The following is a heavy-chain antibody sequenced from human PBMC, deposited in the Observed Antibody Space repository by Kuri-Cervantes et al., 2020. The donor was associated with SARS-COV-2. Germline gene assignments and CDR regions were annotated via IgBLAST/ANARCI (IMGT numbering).Heavy chain of an antibody. CDR3: ARDRAAAGLDAFDI. Sequence: SETLSLTCTVSGGSISSYYWSWIRQPPGKGLEWIWYIYYSGSTNYNPSLKSRFTISVDTSENLFSLKLSSVNAADTAVYYCARDRAAAGLDAFDIWDQGTMVTVS. V-gene: IGHV4-59*08. CDR1: GGSISSYY. D-gene: IGHD6-13*01. CDR2: IYYSGST. J-gene: IGHJ3*02.